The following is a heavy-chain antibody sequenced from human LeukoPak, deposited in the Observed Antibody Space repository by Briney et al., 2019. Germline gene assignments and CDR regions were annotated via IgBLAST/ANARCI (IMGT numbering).Heavy chain of an antibody. CDR3: AREVGGGFAY. CDR1: GFTFNSYP. Sequence: GGSLRLSCAASGFTFNSYPMQWVRQAPGKGVEWVAVISYVGTNKYYADSVKGRFTISRDNSRNTLYLQMNSLRAEDTAVYYCAREVGGGFAYWGQGTLVTVSS. J-gene: IGHJ4*02. D-gene: IGHD2-15*01. V-gene: IGHV3-30-3*01. CDR2: ISYVGTNK.